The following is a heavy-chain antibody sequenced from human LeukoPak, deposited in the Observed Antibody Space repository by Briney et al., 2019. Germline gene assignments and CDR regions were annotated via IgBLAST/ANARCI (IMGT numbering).Heavy chain of an antibody. CDR3: AKEQMGCSGGSCYDAFDI. D-gene: IGHD2-15*01. CDR1: GFTFSSYG. Sequence: PGRSLRLSCAASGFTFSSYGMHWARQAPGKGLEWVAVIWYDGSNKYYADSVKGRFTISRDNSKNTLYLQMNSLRAEDTAVYYCAKEQMGCSGGSCYDAFDIWGQGTMVTVSS. CDR2: IWYDGSNK. J-gene: IGHJ3*02. V-gene: IGHV3-33*06.